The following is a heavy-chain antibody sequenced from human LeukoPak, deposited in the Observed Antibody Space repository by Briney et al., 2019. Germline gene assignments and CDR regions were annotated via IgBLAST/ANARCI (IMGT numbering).Heavy chain of an antibody. Sequence: GGSLRLSCAASGFIFNKYAMTWVRQAPGRGLEWVSGISEDGHRTYYAESVKGRFTISRANSRNTIYLQMNSLSAEDTAVYFCLKGGWGFIYDIWGQGTMVTVSS. CDR1: GFIFNKYA. D-gene: IGHD3-10*01. J-gene: IGHJ3*02. CDR2: ISEDGHRT. CDR3: LKGGWGFIYDI. V-gene: IGHV3-23*01.